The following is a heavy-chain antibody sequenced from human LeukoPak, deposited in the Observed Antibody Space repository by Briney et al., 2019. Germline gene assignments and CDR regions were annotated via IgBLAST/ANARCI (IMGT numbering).Heavy chain of an antibody. CDR1: GGTFSRYA. CDR3: ARDPVDTAMVKANIRAFDI. D-gene: IGHD5-18*01. V-gene: IGHV1-69*01. Sequence: SVSVSCKASGGTFSRYAISRVRQAAGQGREWMGGIIPIFGTANYAQKFQGRVTNTADESTSTAYMELSSLRSEDTAVYYCARDPVDTAMVKANIRAFDIGGQGTMVTVPS. J-gene: IGHJ3*02. CDR2: IIPIFGTA.